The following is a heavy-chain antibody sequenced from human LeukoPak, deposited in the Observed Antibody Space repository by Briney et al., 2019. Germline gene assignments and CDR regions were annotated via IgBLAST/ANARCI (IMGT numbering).Heavy chain of an antibody. V-gene: IGHV4-39*01. CDR2: IYYSGTT. J-gene: IGHJ4*02. Sequence: KTSETLSLTCTVSGGSISSSSYFWGWIRQPPGKGLEWIGSIYYSGTTYYNPSLKSRVTISVDTSKNQFSLKLSSVTAADTSVYYCARRSTGYCSGGTCSYYFDYWGQGTLVTVSS. D-gene: IGHD2-15*01. CDR3: ARRSTGYCSGGTCSYYFDY. CDR1: GGSISSSSYF.